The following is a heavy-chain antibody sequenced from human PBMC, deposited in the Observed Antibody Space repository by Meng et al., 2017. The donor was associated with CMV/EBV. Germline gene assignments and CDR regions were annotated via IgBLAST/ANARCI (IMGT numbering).Heavy chain of an antibody. Sequence: ASVKVSCKASGYTFTSYGISWVRQAPGQGLEWMGWISTYNGNTNYAQKLQGRVTMTTDTSTSTAYMELRSLRSDDTAVYYCARGPGVVVPAATDYWGQGTLVTVSS. J-gene: IGHJ4*02. CDR1: GYTFTSYG. V-gene: IGHV1-18*01. D-gene: IGHD2-2*01. CDR2: ISTYNGNT. CDR3: ARGPGVVVPAATDY.